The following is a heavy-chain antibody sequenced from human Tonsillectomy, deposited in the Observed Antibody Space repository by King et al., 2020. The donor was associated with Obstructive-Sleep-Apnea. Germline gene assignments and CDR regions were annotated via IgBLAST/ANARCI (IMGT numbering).Heavy chain of an antibody. CDR1: GFNFGDYA. J-gene: IGHJ4*02. CDR2: ISWNSANI. Sequence: VQLVESRGGLVQPGRSLRLSCVGSGFNFGDYAMHWVRQAPGKGLEWVSVISWNSANIDYADSIKGRFTISRDNAKNSLYLQMNSLRVEDTALYYCVKDSSSCLDYWGQGTLVTVSS. D-gene: IGHD6-13*01. CDR3: VKDSSSCLDY. V-gene: IGHV3-9*01.